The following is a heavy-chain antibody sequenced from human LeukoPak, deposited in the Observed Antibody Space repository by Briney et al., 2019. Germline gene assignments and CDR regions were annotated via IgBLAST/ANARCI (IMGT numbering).Heavy chain of an antibody. D-gene: IGHD5-24*01. J-gene: IGHJ5*02. CDR3: ARDREIWLPHNWFDP. CDR1: EFIFSSYA. CDR2: ISDDGNDQ. V-gene: IGHV3-30*04. Sequence: GGSLRLSCAASEFIFSSYAMHWVRQAPDKGLEWVAIISDDGNDQFYANSLKDRFTVSRDNSNNTLYLQLNSLRPEDTAVYYCARDREIWLPHNWFDPWGQGTLVTVSS.